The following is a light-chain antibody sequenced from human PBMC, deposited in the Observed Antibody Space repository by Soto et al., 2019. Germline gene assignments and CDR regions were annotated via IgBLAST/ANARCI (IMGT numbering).Light chain of an antibody. J-gene: IGLJ1*01. V-gene: IGLV1-44*01. CDR3: SSYTSSSTLYV. Sequence: QSVLTQPPSASGTPGQRVTMSCSGGNSNIGSHTVNWYQHLPGTAPTLLIFSNNQRPSGVPARFSGSKSGNTASLTISGLQAEDEADYYCSSYTSSSTLYVFGTGTKLTVL. CDR2: SNN. CDR1: NSNIGSHT.